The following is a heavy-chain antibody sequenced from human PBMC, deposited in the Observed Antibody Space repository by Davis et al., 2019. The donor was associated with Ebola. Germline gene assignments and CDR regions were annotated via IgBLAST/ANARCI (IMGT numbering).Heavy chain of an antibody. CDR1: GFTFSSYA. CDR2: IVGSGDET. D-gene: IGHD6-19*01. V-gene: IGHV3-23*01. Sequence: GESLKISCAASGFTFSSYAMSWVRQAPGKGLEWVSTIVGSGDETHYADSVKGRFTISRDNSKNTLYLQMNSLRAEDTAVYYCAKGGIAVAGGPRKKEFDYWGQGTLVTVSS. J-gene: IGHJ4*02. CDR3: AKGGIAVAGGPRKKEFDY.